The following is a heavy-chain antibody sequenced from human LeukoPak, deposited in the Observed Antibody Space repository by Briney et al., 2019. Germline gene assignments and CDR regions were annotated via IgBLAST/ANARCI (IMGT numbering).Heavy chain of an antibody. D-gene: IGHD2-21*01. Sequence: SETLSLTCTVSGGSVSSGSYYWSWIRQPPGKGLEWIAYIYYSGSPTYNPSLKSPATFPVDTSNNQFSLKLRSVTAADTAGDYWGGGDWGGRSSRDNGFDNWGQGTMVTVSS. CDR2: IYYSGSP. CDR1: GGSVSSGSYY. V-gene: IGHV4-61*01. J-gene: IGHJ3*02. CDR3: GGGDWGGRSSRDNGFDN.